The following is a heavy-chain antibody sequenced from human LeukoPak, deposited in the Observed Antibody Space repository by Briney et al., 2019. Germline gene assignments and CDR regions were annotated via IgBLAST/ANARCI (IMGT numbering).Heavy chain of an antibody. CDR1: GGSFSGYY. CDR3: ARVYYYGSGSYYNLGYYYCMDV. V-gene: IGHV4-34*01. D-gene: IGHD3-10*01. CDR2: INHSGST. Sequence: PSETLSLTCAVYGGSFSGYYWSWIRQPPGKGLEWIGEINHSGSTNYNPSLKSRVTISVDTSKNQFSLKLSSVTAADTAVYYCARVYYYGSGSYYNLGYYYCMDVWGQGTTVTVSS. J-gene: IGHJ6*02.